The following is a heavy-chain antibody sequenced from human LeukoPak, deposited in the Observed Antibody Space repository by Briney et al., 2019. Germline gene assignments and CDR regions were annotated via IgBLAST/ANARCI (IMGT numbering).Heavy chain of an antibody. D-gene: IGHD3-22*01. CDR3: ARLDSSGYYSNAFDI. CDR2: IYYSGST. Sequence: SETLSLTCTVSGGSISSYYWSWLRQPPGKGLEWIGYIYYSGSTNYNPSLKSRVTISVDTSKNQFSLKLSSVTAADTAVYYCARLDSSGYYSNAFDIWGQGTMVTVSS. V-gene: IGHV4-59*01. J-gene: IGHJ3*02. CDR1: GGSISSYY.